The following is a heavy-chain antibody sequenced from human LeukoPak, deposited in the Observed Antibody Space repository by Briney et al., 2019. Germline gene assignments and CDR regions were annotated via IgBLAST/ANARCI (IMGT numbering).Heavy chain of an antibody. Sequence: SETLSLTCAVYGGSFSGYYWSWIRQPPGKGLEWIGEINHSGSTNYNPSLKSRVTISVDTSKNQFSLKLSSVTAADTAVYYCARAYYYYDSSGYYPPYFDYWGQGTLVTVSS. V-gene: IGHV4-34*01. CDR3: ARAYYYYDSSGYYPPYFDY. CDR2: INHSGST. J-gene: IGHJ4*02. CDR1: GGSFSGYY. D-gene: IGHD3-22*01.